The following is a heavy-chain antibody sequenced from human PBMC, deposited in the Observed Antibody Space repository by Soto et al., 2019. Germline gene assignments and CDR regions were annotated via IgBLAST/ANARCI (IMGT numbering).Heavy chain of an antibody. V-gene: IGHV4-61*01. Sequence: SETLSLTCTVSGGSVSSGSYYWSWIRQPPGKGLEWIGYIYYSGSTNYNPSLKSRVTISVDTSKNQFSLKLSSVTAADTAVYYCARERLTLRYFDYWGQGTLVAVSS. J-gene: IGHJ4*02. CDR1: GGSVSSGSYY. CDR2: IYYSGST. D-gene: IGHD3-22*01. CDR3: ARERLTLRYFDY.